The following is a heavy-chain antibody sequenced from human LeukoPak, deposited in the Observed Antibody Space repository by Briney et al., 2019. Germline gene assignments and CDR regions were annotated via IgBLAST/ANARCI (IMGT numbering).Heavy chain of an antibody. Sequence: ASVKVSCKASGYRFTSYGISWVRQAPGQGLEWMGWISAYNGNTNYAQKLQGRVTMTSDTSTSTAYMELRSLRSDDTAVYYCARGGDGDILTGLVFDYWGQGTLVTVSS. V-gene: IGHV1-18*01. CDR2: ISAYNGNT. J-gene: IGHJ4*02. CDR1: GYRFTSYG. CDR3: ARGGDGDILTGLVFDY. D-gene: IGHD3-9*01.